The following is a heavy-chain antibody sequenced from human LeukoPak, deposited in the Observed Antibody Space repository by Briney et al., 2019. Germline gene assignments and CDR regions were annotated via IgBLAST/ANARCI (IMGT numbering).Heavy chain of an antibody. Sequence: SSVKVSCKASGGTFSSYAISWVRQALGQGLEWMGRIIPIFGTANYAQKFQGRVTITTDESTSTAYMELSSLRSEDTAVYYCARGPLIEGNPDFVYWGQGTLVTVSS. J-gene: IGHJ4*02. CDR2: IIPIFGTA. D-gene: IGHD4-23*01. CDR1: GGTFSSYA. CDR3: ARGPLIEGNPDFVY. V-gene: IGHV1-69*05.